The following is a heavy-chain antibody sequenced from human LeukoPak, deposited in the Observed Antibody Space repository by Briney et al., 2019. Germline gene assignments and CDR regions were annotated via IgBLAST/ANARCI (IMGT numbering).Heavy chain of an antibody. CDR2: INPNSGGT. J-gene: IGHJ4*02. V-gene: IGHV1-2*02. Sequence: ASVKVSCKASGYTFTGYYMHWVRQAPGQGLEWMRWINPNSGGTNYAQKFQGRVTMTRDTSISTAYMERSRLRSDDTAVYYCARGPPGSSIAAAGSDYWGQGTLVTVSS. CDR3: ARGPPGSSIAAAGSDY. CDR1: GYTFTGYY. D-gene: IGHD6-13*01.